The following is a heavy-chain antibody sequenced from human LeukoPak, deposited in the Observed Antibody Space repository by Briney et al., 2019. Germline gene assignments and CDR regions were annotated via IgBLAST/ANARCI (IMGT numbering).Heavy chain of an antibody. V-gene: IGHV3-11*01. J-gene: IGHJ4*02. D-gene: IGHD1-20*01. CDR1: GFTFSDYY. CDR2: IDSSGNTI. CDR3: ATVRLNWNYFVY. Sequence: GGSLRLSCTASGFTFSDYYMSWIRQAPGKGLEWVSYIDSSGNTIYYTDSVKGRFTISRDNAKNSLYLQMDSLRAEDTAVYFCATVRLNWNYFVYWGQGALVPVSS.